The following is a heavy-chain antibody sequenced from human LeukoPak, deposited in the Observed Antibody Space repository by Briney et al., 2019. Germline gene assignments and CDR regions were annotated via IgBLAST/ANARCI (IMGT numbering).Heavy chain of an antibody. CDR2: ILYSGST. CDR1: GGSMSNYS. CDR3: ARQPYMLGAYYFDY. Sequence: PSETLSLTCTVCGGSMSNYSWSWIRQPPGKGLEWIGYILYSGSTNYNPSLKSRVTLSVDTSKNQFSLRLGSVTAADTAVYYCARQPYMLGAYYFDYLGQGTLVTLSS. D-gene: IGHD1-26*01. J-gene: IGHJ4*02. V-gene: IGHV4-59*08.